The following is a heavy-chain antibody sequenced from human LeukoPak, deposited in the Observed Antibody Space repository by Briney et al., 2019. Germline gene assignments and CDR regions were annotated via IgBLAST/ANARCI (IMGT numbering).Heavy chain of an antibody. CDR2: IYYSGTT. D-gene: IGHD6-19*01. J-gene: IGHJ4*02. V-gene: IGHV4-59*12. Sequence: SETLSLTCTVSGVSISTYSWSWIRQSPGKALEWIGYIYYSGTTNYNPSLKSRLTISVDTSKNQFSLKLSSVTAADTAVYYCARDGDSSGWTRSDYWGQGTLVTVSS. CDR1: GVSISTYS. CDR3: ARDGDSSGWTRSDY.